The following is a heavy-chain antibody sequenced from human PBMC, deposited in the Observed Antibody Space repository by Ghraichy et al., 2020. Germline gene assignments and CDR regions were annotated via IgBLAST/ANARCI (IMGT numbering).Heavy chain of an antibody. CDR2: INHSGST. CDR1: GGSFSGYY. V-gene: IGHV4-34*01. J-gene: IGHJ3*02. Sequence: SETLSLTCAVYGGSFSGYYWSWIRQPPGKGLEWIGEINHSGSTNYNPSLKSRVTISVDTSKNQFSLKLSSVTAADTAVYYCARGQYSSGWRTLWAFDIWGQGTMVTVSS. D-gene: IGHD6-19*01. CDR3: ARGQYSSGWRTLWAFDI.